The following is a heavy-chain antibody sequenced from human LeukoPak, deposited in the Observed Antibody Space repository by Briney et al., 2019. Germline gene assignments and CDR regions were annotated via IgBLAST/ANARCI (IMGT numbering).Heavy chain of an antibody. D-gene: IGHD6-13*01. CDR2: MNPNSGNT. CDR1: GYTFTSYD. J-gene: IGHJ4*02. V-gene: IGHV1-8*01. Sequence: ASVKVSCKASGYTFTSYDINWVRQATGQGLEWMGWMNPNSGNTGYAQKFQGRVTMTRNTSISTAYMELSSLRSEDTAVYYCARGSHSSSWQWGFYFDYWGQGTLVTVSS. CDR3: ARGSHSSSWQWGFYFDY.